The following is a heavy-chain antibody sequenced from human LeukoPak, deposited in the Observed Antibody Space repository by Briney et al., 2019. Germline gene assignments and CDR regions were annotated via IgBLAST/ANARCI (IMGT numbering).Heavy chain of an antibody. CDR1: SGSISTSNYY. J-gene: IGHJ4*02. CDR2: IFYSGST. CDR3: ARNDYGSGLFDY. D-gene: IGHD3-10*01. Sequence: PSETLSLTCTVSSGSISTSNYYWGWVRQPPGKALEWIGNIFYSGSTYYSPSLKSRVTISLDTSRNQFSLKLSSVTAADTAVYYCARNDYGSGLFDYWGQGTLVTVSS. V-gene: IGHV4-39*07.